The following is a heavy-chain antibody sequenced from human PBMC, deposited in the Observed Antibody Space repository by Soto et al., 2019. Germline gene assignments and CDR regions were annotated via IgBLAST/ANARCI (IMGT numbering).Heavy chain of an antibody. V-gene: IGHV3-21*01. D-gene: IGHD2-15*01. CDR1: GFTFSSYS. CDR2: ISSSSSYI. CDR3: ARVGYCSGGSCGV. J-gene: IGHJ6*02. Sequence: EVQLVESGGGLVKPGGSLRLSCAASGFTFSSYSMNWVRQAPGKGLEWVSSISSSSSYIYYADSVKGRFTISRDNAKNSLYLQMNSLRAEDMAVYYCARVGYCSGGSCGVWGQGTTVTVSS.